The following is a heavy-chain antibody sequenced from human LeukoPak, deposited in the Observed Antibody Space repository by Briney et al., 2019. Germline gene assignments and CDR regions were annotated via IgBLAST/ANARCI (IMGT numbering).Heavy chain of an antibody. V-gene: IGHV1-69*13. Sequence: SVKVSCKASGGTFSSYAISWVRQAPGRGLEWMGGIIPIFGTANYAQKFQGRVTITADESTSTAYMELSSLRSEDTAVYYCARSDYYYDSSGYYREYYYYYMDVWGKGTTVTISS. CDR1: GGTFSSYA. J-gene: IGHJ6*03. CDR3: ARSDYYYDSSGYYREYYYYYMDV. D-gene: IGHD3-22*01. CDR2: IIPIFGTA.